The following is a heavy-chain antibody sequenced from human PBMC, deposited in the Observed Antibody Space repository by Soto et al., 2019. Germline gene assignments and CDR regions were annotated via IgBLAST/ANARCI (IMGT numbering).Heavy chain of an antibody. J-gene: IGHJ6*01. CDR3: AGGLIRGDGPYYYDCLHI. Sequence: QVQLQESGPGLVKPSETLSLTCTVSGGSVSSASYYWSWIRQPPGKELEWIGYIHYIESTNYSHSLKRRVNKSVVTAKAEFSLSRTSVTAADTAVYYFAGGLIRGDGPYYYDCLHIW. V-gene: IGHV4-61*01. CDR2: IHYIEST. D-gene: IGHD3-10*01. CDR1: GGSVSSASYY.